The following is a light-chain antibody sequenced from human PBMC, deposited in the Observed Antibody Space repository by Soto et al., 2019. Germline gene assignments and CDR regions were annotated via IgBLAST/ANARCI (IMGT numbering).Light chain of an antibody. CDR2: DVT. CDR1: SSDVGGYNY. Sequence: QSALTQPRSVSGSPGQSVTISCTGTSSDVGGYNYVSWYQQYPGKGPKLIIYDVTKRPSGVPDRFSGSKSGSTASLTISGLQAEDEADYYCCSYAGSYVFGPGTKGIV. CDR3: CSYAGSYV. J-gene: IGLJ1*01. V-gene: IGLV2-11*01.